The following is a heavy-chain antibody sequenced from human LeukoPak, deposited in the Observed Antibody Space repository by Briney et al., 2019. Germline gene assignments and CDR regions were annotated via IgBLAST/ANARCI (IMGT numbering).Heavy chain of an antibody. CDR2: ISSSSSYI. D-gene: IGHD1-26*01. J-gene: IGHJ5*02. CDR1: GFTFSNYW. V-gene: IGHV3-21*01. CDR3: ARDRLLTSGSSHLYNWFDP. Sequence: GGSLRLSCAASGFTFSNYWMHWVRQAPGKGLEWVSSISSSSSYIYYADSVKGRFTISRDNAKNSLYLQMNSLRAEDTAVYYCARDRLLTSGSSHLYNWFDPWGQGTLVTVSS.